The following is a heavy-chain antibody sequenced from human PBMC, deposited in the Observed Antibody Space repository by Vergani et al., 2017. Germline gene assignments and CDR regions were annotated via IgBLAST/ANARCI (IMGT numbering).Heavy chain of an antibody. J-gene: IGHJ6*02. CDR1: GYTFTSYY. D-gene: IGHD7-27*01. CDR3: AGVLEPPTGDYYYGMDV. V-gene: IGHV1-46*01. Sequence: QVQLVQSGAEVKKPGASVKVSCKASGYTFTSYYMHWVRQAPGQGLEWMGIINPSGGSTSYAQKFQGRVTMTRDTSTSTVYMELSSLRSEDTAVYYCAGVLEPPTGDYYYGMDVWGQGTTVTVSS. CDR2: INPSGGST.